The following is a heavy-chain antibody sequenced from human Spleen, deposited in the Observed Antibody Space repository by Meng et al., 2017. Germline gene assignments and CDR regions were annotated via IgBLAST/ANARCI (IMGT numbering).Heavy chain of an antibody. Sequence: GESLKISCAASGFTFSTFSMSWVRQAPGKGLEWVSSISSSSTIYYADSVKGRFTISRDNAKNTLYLQMNSLRVEDTAVYYCARDKYYYDSSGYYYHTIDYWGQGTLVTVSS. CDR1: GFTFSTFS. CDR3: ARDKYYYDSSGYYYHTIDY. D-gene: IGHD3-22*01. CDR2: ISSSSTI. V-gene: IGHV3-69-1*01. J-gene: IGHJ4*02.